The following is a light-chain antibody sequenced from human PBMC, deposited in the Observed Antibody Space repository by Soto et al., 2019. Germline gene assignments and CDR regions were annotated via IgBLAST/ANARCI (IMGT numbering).Light chain of an antibody. CDR3: SSYTSSDFYV. CDR1: SSDLDGYNF. Sequence: QSPLTQPASVSGSPGPSITISCTGTSSDLDGYNFVSWYQQHPGKAPKLMLYEVSNRPSGVSNRFSGSKSGNTASLTISGLQAEDEADYYCSSYTSSDFYVFGTGTKLTVL. CDR2: EVS. V-gene: IGLV2-14*01. J-gene: IGLJ1*01.